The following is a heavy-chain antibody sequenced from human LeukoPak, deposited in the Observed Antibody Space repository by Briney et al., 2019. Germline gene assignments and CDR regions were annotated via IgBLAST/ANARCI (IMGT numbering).Heavy chain of an antibody. D-gene: IGHD6-13*01. V-gene: IGHV4-34*01. CDR3: ARARSWYGRFDY. CDR1: GGSFSGYY. CDR2: INHSGST. Sequence: SETLSLTCAVYGGSFSGYYWSWIRQPPGKGLEWIGEINHSGSTNYNPFLKSRVTTSVDTSKNQFSLKLSSVTAADTAVYYCARARSWYGRFDYWGQGTLVTVSS. J-gene: IGHJ4*02.